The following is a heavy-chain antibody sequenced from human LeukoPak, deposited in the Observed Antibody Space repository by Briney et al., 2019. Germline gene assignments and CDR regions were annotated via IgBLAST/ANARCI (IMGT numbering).Heavy chain of an antibody. D-gene: IGHD3/OR15-3a*01. V-gene: IGHV4-4*07. CDR2: IYVSGNS. CDR3: ARVVGLSAYYYYMDV. J-gene: IGHJ6*03. Sequence: PSETLSLTCTVSNGSINEHYWSWVRQTAGKGLEWIGRIYVSGNSNYNPSLKSRVTMSVEESKNQISLKLRSVTAADTAVYYCARVVGLSAYYYYMDVWRKGTTVTVS. CDR1: NGSINEHY.